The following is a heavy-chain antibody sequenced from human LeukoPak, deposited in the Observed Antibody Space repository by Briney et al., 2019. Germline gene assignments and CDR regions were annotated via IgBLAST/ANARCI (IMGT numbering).Heavy chain of an antibody. D-gene: IGHD3-10*01. CDR2: ISYDGSNK. J-gene: IGHJ4*02. CDR1: GFTFSSYA. CDR3: ARGGYYGSGTNRPFDY. V-gene: IGHV3-30-3*01. Sequence: AGGSLRLSCAASGFTFSSYAMHWVRQAPGKGLEWVAVISYDGSNKYYADSVKGRFTISRDNSKNTLYLQMNSLRAEDTAVYYCARGGYYGSGTNRPFDYWGRGTLVTVSS.